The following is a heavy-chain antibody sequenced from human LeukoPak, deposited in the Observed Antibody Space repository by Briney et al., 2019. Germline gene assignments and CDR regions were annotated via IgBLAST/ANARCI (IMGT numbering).Heavy chain of an antibody. V-gene: IGHV1-8*01. J-gene: IGHJ6*03. Sequence: ASVKVSCKASGYTFTSYDINWVRQATGQGLEWMGWMNPNSGNTGYAQKFQGRVTMTRNTSISTAYMELSSLRSEDTAVYYCARDLRDIVVVPAATGYYYYYMDVWGKGTTVTVSS. CDR2: MNPNSGNT. D-gene: IGHD2-2*01. CDR1: GYTFTSYD. CDR3: ARDLRDIVVVPAATGYYYYYMDV.